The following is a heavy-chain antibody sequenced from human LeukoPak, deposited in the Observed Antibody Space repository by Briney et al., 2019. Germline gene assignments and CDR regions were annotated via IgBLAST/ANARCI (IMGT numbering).Heavy chain of an antibody. CDR1: GCNFTNYN. CDR3: ARDLAWDAFDI. J-gene: IGHJ3*02. V-gene: IGHV3-21*01. CDR2: IHSSSGSI. Sequence: GGSLRLSCAASGCNFTNYNMNWVRQAPGKGLEWVSSIHSSSGSIYYADSLKGRFTISRDNAKNSLYLQMNSLRAEDTAVYYCARDLAWDAFDIWGQGTMVTVSS.